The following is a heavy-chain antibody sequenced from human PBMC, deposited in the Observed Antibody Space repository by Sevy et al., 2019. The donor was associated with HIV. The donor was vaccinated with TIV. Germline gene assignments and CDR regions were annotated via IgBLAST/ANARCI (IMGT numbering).Heavy chain of an antibody. CDR2: ICGSGGST. J-gene: IGHJ4*02. CDR1: GFTFSTFA. CDR3: AKAGGCSCYSPNAY. V-gene: IGHV3-23*01. D-gene: IGHD2-15*01. Sequence: GGFLRLSCAASGFTFSTFAMTWVRQAPGKGLEWVSGICGSGGSTYYADSVKGRFTISRDNSKNTLYLQMNSLRAEDTAVYYCAKAGGCSCYSPNAYWGQGTLVTVSS.